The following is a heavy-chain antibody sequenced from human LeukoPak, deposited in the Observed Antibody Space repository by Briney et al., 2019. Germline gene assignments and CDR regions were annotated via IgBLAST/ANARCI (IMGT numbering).Heavy chain of an antibody. V-gene: IGHV3-74*01. CDR2: IDSDGSST. J-gene: IGHJ4*02. CDR3: ARDYSSSWSDY. CDR1: GFTFSSYW. Sequence: GGSLRLSCAASGFTFSSYWMHWVRHAPGKGLVWVSRIDSDGSSTSYADSVKGRFTISRDNAKNTLYLQMNSLRAEDTAVYYCARDYSSSWSDYWGQGTLVTVSS. D-gene: IGHD6-13*01.